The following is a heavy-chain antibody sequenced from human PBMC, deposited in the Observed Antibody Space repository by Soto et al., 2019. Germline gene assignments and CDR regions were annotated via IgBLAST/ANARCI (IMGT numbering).Heavy chain of an antibody. CDR2: IYWDDGK. D-gene: IGHD3-10*01. V-gene: IGHV2-5*02. J-gene: IGHJ6*02. CDR3: AHVRHAYYYYGMDV. Sequence: QITLKESGPTLVKPTQTLTLTCTFSGFSLSTSGVGVGWIRQPPGKALEWLALIYWDDGKGYSPSLKSRLTITKDTSKNHVVLTMTNMYPVDTAKYNCAHVRHAYYYYGMDVWGQGTTVTVSS. CDR1: GFSLSTSGVG.